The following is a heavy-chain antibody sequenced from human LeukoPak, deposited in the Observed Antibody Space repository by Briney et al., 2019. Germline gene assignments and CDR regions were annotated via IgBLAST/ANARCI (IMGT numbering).Heavy chain of an antibody. Sequence: GGSLRLSCAASGFTFSYYSMTWVRQAPGKGLEWVSAISGSGGSTYYADSVKGRFTISRDNSKNTLYLQMNSLRAEDTAVYYCAKERSSGWYSYWGQGTLVTVSS. CDR2: ISGSGGST. D-gene: IGHD6-19*01. V-gene: IGHV3-23*01. J-gene: IGHJ4*02. CDR1: GFTFSYYS. CDR3: AKERSSGWYSY.